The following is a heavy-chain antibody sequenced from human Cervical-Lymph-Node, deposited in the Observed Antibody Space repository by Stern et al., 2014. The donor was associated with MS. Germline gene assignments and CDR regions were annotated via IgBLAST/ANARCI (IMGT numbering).Heavy chain of an antibody. Sequence: VQLEESGGGLVQPGGSLRLSCAVSGFTFNDHWMSWVRQAPGKGLEWVATIKQDGSETFYVDSVKGRFTISRDNAKNSLYLQLNSLRVEDTAIYYCARDSDHANWRKFYFDYWGQGTLVTVSS. CDR1: GFTFNDHW. CDR3: ARDSDHANWRKFYFDY. D-gene: IGHD1-1*01. CDR2: IKQDGSET. V-gene: IGHV3-7*01. J-gene: IGHJ4*02.